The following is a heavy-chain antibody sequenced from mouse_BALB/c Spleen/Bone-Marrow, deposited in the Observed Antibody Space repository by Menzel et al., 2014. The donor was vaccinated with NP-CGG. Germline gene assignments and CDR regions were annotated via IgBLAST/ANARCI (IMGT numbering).Heavy chain of an antibody. CDR1: GYTFTSYY. CDR3: SRGYYGSTYYYAMDY. V-gene: IGHV1S81*02. J-gene: IGHJ4*01. Sequence: VQLQQSGAELVKPGASVKLSCKASGYTFTSYYMFWVKQRPGQGLEWIGEINPSNVDTNFNEKFKSKATLTVDKSPNTAYMQLSSLTSEDSAVYYRSRGYYGSTYYYAMDYWGQGTSVTVSS. D-gene: IGHD1-1*01. CDR2: INPSNVDT.